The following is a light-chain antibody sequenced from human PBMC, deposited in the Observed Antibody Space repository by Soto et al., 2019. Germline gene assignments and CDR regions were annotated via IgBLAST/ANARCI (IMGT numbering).Light chain of an antibody. V-gene: IGKV1-12*01. J-gene: IGKJ4*01. CDR3: QQTRSFLLT. Sequence: DIHVTQSPSSVSASVGDRVTITCRASQAITSWLAWYQQKPGRAPKLLIYSASSLQSGAPSRFTGSGSGTDFTLTITSLQPDDAAVYYCQQTRSFLLTFGGGTKVEI. CDR1: QAITSW. CDR2: SAS.